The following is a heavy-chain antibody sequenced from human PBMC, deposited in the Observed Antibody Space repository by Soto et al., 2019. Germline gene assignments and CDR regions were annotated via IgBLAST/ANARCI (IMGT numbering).Heavy chain of an antibody. CDR2: ISATGGST. J-gene: IGHJ4*02. Sequence: EVQVLDSGGGLVQPGGSLRLSCAASGFTFNNYAMNWVRQAPGKGLEWVATISATGGSTYYADSVKCRFTISRDNSKNTLYLQMNGLRVEDTAVYYCAKDRLAVNFDYWGQGTQVTVSS. CDR3: AKDRLAVNFDY. V-gene: IGHV3-23*01. D-gene: IGHD3-10*01. CDR1: GFTFNNYA.